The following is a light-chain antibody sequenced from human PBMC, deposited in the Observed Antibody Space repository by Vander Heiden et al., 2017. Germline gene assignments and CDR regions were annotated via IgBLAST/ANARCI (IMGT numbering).Light chain of an antibody. CDR2: AAS. Sequence: DNQMTQSSSSISASVGDRVTITCRASQSISSYLNWYQQKPGKAPKLLIYAASTLQSGVPSRFSGSGSGTDFTLTISSLQPEDFATYYCQQSYSTPYTFGQGTKLEIK. J-gene: IGKJ2*01. CDR1: QSISSY. CDR3: QQSYSTPYT. V-gene: IGKV1-39*01.